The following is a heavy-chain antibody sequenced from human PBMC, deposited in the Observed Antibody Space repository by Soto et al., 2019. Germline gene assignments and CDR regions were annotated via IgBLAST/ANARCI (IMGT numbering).Heavy chain of an antibody. Sequence: PGGSLRLSCAASGFTFSSYATSWVRQAPGKGLEWVSAISGSGGSTYYADSVKGRFTISRDNSKNTLYLQMNSLRAEDTAVYYCAKFVRYFDWATFDYWGQGTLVTVSS. CDR3: AKFVRYFDWATFDY. CDR1: GFTFSSYA. CDR2: ISGSGGST. V-gene: IGHV3-23*01. J-gene: IGHJ4*02. D-gene: IGHD3-9*01.